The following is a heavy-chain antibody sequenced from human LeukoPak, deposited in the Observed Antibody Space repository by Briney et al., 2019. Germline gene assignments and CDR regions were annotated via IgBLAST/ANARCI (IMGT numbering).Heavy chain of an antibody. Sequence: GGSLSLSCTVSGFTLSSNSMSWVRQAPGKGLEWVSFIYSDKTHYSDSVKGRFTISRDNSKNTLYLKMKSLRAEDTAVYYCARRGGAYSHPYDYWGQGTLVTVSS. CDR1: GFTLSSNS. CDR3: ARRGGAYSHPYDY. CDR2: IYSDKT. V-gene: IGHV3-53*01. J-gene: IGHJ4*02. D-gene: IGHD4/OR15-4a*01.